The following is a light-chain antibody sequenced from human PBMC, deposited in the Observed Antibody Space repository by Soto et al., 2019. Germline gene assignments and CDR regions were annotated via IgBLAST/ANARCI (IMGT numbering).Light chain of an antibody. J-gene: IGLJ3*02. Sequence: QSALTQPASGSGSPGQSITISCTGTSSDVGGYNYVSWYQQHPGKAPKFMIYEVSNRPSGVSSRFSGSKSGNTASLTISGLQAEDEADYYCSSYTGSNIVFGGGTKVTVL. CDR2: EVS. V-gene: IGLV2-14*01. CDR1: SSDVGGYNY. CDR3: SSYTGSNIV.